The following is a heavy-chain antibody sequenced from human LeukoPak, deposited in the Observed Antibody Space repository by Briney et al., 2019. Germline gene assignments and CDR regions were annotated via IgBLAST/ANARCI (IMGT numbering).Heavy chain of an antibody. Sequence: GESLKISCKGSGYTFPNDWIGWVRQMPGKGLEWMGIIYPGDSDTRYNPTLQGQVTISADKSISTAYLQWSSLKASDTAMYYCARSSRYSSSWLVYWGQGTLVTVSS. CDR3: ARSSRYSSSWLVY. D-gene: IGHD6-13*01. J-gene: IGHJ4*02. V-gene: IGHV5-51*01. CDR1: GYTFPNDW. CDR2: IYPGDSDT.